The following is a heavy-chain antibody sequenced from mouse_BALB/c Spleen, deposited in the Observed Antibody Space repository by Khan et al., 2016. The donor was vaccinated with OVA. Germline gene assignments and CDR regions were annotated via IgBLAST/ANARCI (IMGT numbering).Heavy chain of an antibody. D-gene: IGHD4-1*01. CDR2: INTETGEP. CDR3: ATSNPFYAMDY. J-gene: IGHJ4*01. CDR1: GYSFTDYS. V-gene: IGHV9-2-1*01. Sequence: QIQLVQSGPELKKPGETVKISCKASGYSFTDYSMHWVKQAPGEGLKWMGWINTETGEPTYADDFKGRFAFSLETSVSTAYLQINNLKIEDTATYFCATSNPFYAMDYWGQGTSVTVSS.